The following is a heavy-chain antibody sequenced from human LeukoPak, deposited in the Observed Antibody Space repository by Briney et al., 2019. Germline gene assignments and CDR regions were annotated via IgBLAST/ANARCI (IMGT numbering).Heavy chain of an antibody. V-gene: IGHV3-21*04. Sequence: PGGSLRLSCAASAFSLSAYNMNWVRQAPGRGLEWVSSISYTGTYIYYADSVKGRFTISRDNAQNSLYLQMNSLRAEDTAIYYCVRDRGTYRPIDYWGQGTLVTASS. J-gene: IGHJ4*02. CDR1: AFSLSAYN. D-gene: IGHD1-26*01. CDR3: VRDRGTYRPIDY. CDR2: ISYTGTYI.